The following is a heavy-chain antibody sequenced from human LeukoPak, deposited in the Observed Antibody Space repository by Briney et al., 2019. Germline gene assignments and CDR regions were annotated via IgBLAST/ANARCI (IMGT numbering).Heavy chain of an antibody. D-gene: IGHD2-21*01. J-gene: IGHJ4*02. CDR2: ISSSSSSI. CDR3: ARASGCGGDCYAFDY. Sequence: PGGSLRLSCAASGFTFSSYSMNWVRQAPGKGLEWVSYISSSSSSIYYADSVKGRFTISRDNAKNILYLQMNSLRAEDTAVYYCARASGCGGDCYAFDYWGQGTLVTVSS. CDR1: GFTFSSYS. V-gene: IGHV3-48*01.